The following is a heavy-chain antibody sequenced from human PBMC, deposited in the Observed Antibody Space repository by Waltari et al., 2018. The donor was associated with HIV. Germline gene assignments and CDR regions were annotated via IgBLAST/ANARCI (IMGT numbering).Heavy chain of an antibody. D-gene: IGHD5-12*01. V-gene: IGHV3-21*01. CDR1: GFTFSSYT. Sequence: EVQLVESGGGLVKPGGSLRLSCAASGFTFSSYTMNWVRQDPGKGLEWVSSISYSSSHIYYADSLKGRFTISRDNAKNSLYLQMNSLRAEDTAVYYCARYGGYSGPTLDYWGQGTLVTVSS. J-gene: IGHJ4*02. CDR3: ARYGGYSGPTLDY. CDR2: ISYSSSHI.